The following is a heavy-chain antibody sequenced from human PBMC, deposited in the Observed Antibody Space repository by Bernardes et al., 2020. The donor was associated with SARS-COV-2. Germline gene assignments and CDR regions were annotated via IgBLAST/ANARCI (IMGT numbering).Heavy chain of an antibody. Sequence: GGSLRLSCEASGFTFSTYTMNWVRQAPGKGLAWVSTITDSGDSTYYADSVKGRFTISRDNSKDRLYLQMNSLRAEDTAVYFCAKRRVEWELLHYFDSWGQGTLVT. V-gene: IGHV3-23*01. J-gene: IGHJ4*02. CDR1: GFTFSTYT. CDR2: ITDSGDST. D-gene: IGHD1-26*01. CDR3: AKRRVEWELLHYFDS.